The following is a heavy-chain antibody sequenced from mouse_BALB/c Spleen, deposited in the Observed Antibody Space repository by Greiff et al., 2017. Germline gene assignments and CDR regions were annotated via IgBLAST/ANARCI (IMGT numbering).Heavy chain of an antibody. Sequence: EVQLVESGAELVRPGALVKLSCKASGFNIKDYYMHWVKQRPEQGLEWIGWIDPENGNTIYDPKFQGKASITADTSSNTAYLQLSSLTSEDTAVYYCASRGASSGSLFAYWGQGTLSLSLQ. J-gene: IGHJ3*01. CDR3: ASRGASSGSLFAY. CDR1: GFNIKDYY. CDR2: IDPENGNT. D-gene: IGHD3-1*01. V-gene: IGHV14-1*02.